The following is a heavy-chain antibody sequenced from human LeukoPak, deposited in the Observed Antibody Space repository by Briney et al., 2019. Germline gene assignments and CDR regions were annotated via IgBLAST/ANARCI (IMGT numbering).Heavy chain of an antibody. CDR2: IYSGGST. D-gene: IGHD2-8*01. Sequence: GGSLRLSCAASGFTVSSNYMSWVRQAPGKGLEWVSIIYSGGSTNYADSVKGRFTISRDNSKNTVYLQMNSLRVEDTAIYYCATYNSINGREFQHWGQGTLVTVSS. J-gene: IGHJ1*01. V-gene: IGHV3-66*01. CDR1: GFTVSSNY. CDR3: ATYNSINGREFQH.